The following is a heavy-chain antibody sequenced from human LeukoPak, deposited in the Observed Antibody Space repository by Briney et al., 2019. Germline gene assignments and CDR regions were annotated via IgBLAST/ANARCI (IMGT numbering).Heavy chain of an antibody. CDR2: IIGSGSST. CDR1: GFTFSSYA. D-gene: IGHD2-2*01. CDR3: AKDLASSGIYCSSTRCYVSAFDI. V-gene: IGHV3-23*01. Sequence: GSLRLSCAASGFTFSSYAMSWVRQAAGKGLEWVSSIIGSGSSTYYADSVKGGFTISSDDSNNTLQLQMNSRRADDTAVYYCAKDLASSGIYCSSTRCYVSAFDIWGQGTMVTVSS. J-gene: IGHJ3*02.